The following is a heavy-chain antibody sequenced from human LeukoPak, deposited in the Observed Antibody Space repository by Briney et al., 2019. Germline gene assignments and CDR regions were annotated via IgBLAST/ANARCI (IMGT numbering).Heavy chain of an antibody. CDR3: AKVSDYYGSGSPAPDY. Sequence: GGSLRLSCAASGFTFSSYAMHWVRQAPGKGLEWVAYIRYDGSNKYYADSVKGRFTISRDNSKNTLYLQMNSLRAEDTAVYYCAKVSDYYGSGSPAPDYWGQGTLVTVSS. J-gene: IGHJ4*02. CDR2: IRYDGSNK. V-gene: IGHV3-30*02. CDR1: GFTFSSYA. D-gene: IGHD3-10*01.